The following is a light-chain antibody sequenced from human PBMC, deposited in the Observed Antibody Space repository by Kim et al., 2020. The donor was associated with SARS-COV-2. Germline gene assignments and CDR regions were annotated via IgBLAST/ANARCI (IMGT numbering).Light chain of an antibody. CDR2: DKD. J-gene: IGLJ1*01. CDR3: STRYRDSTGNVDR. Sequence: SSELTQDPAVSVALGQTVRITCQGDSLRNYYATWYQQKPGQAPVLVVYDKDSRPSGIPDRFSGSNSGNTASLTITGAQAADEAVYYFSTRYRDSTGNVDRFGTGTKVTVL. CDR1: SLRNYY. V-gene: IGLV3-19*01.